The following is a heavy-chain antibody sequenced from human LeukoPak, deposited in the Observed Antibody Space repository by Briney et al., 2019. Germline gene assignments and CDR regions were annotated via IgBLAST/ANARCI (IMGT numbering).Heavy chain of an antibody. Sequence: GASVKVSCKASGYTFTGYYMHWVRQAPGQGLEWMGWINPNSGGTNYAQKFQGWVTMTRDTSISTAYMELSRLRSDDTAVYYCARGTYYYDSSGYKRAFDIWGQGTMVTVSS. CDR1: GYTFTGYY. J-gene: IGHJ3*02. D-gene: IGHD3-22*01. CDR2: INPNSGGT. V-gene: IGHV1-2*04. CDR3: ARGTYYYDSSGYKRAFDI.